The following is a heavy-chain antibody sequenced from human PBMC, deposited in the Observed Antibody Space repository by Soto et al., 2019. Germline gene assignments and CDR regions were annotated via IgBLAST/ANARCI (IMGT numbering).Heavy chain of an antibody. J-gene: IGHJ4*02. CDR2: IYWDDDK. V-gene: IGHV2-5*02. CDR1: GFSLSTSGVG. CDR3: AHVYSVVSVGH. D-gene: IGHD3-10*02. Sequence: SGPTLVNATQPLTLTCPFSGFSLSTSGVGVGWIRQPPGKALEWLALIYWDDDKRYSPSLKSRLTITKDTSKNQVVLTMTNMDPVDTATYYCAHVYSVVSVGHWGQGTLVTSPQ.